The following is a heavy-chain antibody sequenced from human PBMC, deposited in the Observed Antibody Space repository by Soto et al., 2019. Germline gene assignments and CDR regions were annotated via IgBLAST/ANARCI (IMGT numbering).Heavy chain of an antibody. V-gene: IGHV1-58*01. CDR1: GFTFTSSA. J-gene: IGHJ1*01. CDR2: IVVGSGNT. D-gene: IGHD4-17*01. CDR3: AAAKLYGDGAEYFQH. Sequence: RASVKVSCKASGFTFTSSAVQWVRQARGQRLEWIGWIVVGSGNTNYAQKFQERVTITRDMSTSTAYMELSSLRSEDTAVYYCAAAKLYGDGAEYFQHWGQGTLVTVSS.